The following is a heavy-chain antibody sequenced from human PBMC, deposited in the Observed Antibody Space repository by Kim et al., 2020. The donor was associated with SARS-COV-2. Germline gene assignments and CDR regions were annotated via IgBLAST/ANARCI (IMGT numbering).Heavy chain of an antibody. J-gene: IGHJ6*02. D-gene: IGHD2-21*02. CDR3: AKVSCGGDCYTYYYYGMDV. V-gene: IGHV3-23*01. Sequence: GRFTISRDNSKNTLYLQMNSLRAEDTAVYYCAKVSCGGDCYTYYYYGMDVWGQGTTVTVSS.